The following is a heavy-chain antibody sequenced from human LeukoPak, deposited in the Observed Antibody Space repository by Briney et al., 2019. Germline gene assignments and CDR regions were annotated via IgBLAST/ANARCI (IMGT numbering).Heavy chain of an antibody. CDR2: IIPIFGTA. Sequence: SVKVSCKASGGTFSSYAISWVRQAPGQGLEWMGRIIPIFGTANYAQKFQGRVTITTDESTSTAYMELSSLRSEDTAVYYCARESIAAAGARGSAFDVWGQGTMVTVSS. CDR1: GGTFSSYA. D-gene: IGHD6-13*01. CDR3: ARESIAAAGARGSAFDV. V-gene: IGHV1-69*05. J-gene: IGHJ3*01.